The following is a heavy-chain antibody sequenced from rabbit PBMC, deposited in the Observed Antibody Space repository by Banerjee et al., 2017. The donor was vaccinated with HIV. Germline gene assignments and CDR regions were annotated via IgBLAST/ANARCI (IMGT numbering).Heavy chain of an antibody. D-gene: IGHD4-1*01. J-gene: IGHJ3*01. V-gene: IGHV1S47*01. CDR2: INSAKGRT. Sequence: QEQLVESGGGLVQPGGSLKLSCRASGFDFSSNAMCWVRQAPGKGLEWIGTINSAKGRTYYASWVNGRFTISSDNAQNTVDLQMNSLTAADTATYFCARDNYGSGWGTQFDIWGQGTLVTVS. CDR1: GFDFSSNA. CDR3: ARDNYGSGWGTQFDI.